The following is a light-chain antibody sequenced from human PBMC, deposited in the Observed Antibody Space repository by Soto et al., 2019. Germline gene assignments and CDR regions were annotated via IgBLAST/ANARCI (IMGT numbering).Light chain of an antibody. CDR2: GAS. CDR1: QSVSSSY. Sequence: EIVLTQSPGTLSLSPGERATLSCRASQSVSSSYLAWYQQKPGQPPRLLIYGASSRATGIPERFSGSGSGTDFTLTISRLEPEDFAVYYCHQYGSLYTFGQGTKLEIK. V-gene: IGKV3-20*01. J-gene: IGKJ2*01. CDR3: HQYGSLYT.